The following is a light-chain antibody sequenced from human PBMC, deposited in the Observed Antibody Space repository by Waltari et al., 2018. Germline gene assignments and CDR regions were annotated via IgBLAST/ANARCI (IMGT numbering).Light chain of an antibody. Sequence: QSVLTQPPSVSGTPGQRVTISCSGRSSTIGSTFVSWHQQLPGTAPKLLIYRNSQRPSGVPDRFSGSKSGTSASLAISGLRAEDEADYYCATWDGSLSGRVFGGGTKLTVL. CDR1: SSTIGSTF. CDR2: RNS. J-gene: IGLJ3*02. V-gene: IGLV1-47*01. CDR3: ATWDGSLSGRV.